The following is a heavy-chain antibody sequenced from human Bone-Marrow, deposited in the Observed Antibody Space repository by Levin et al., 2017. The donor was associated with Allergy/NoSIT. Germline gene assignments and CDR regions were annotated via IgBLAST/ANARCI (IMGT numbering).Heavy chain of an antibody. CDR3: SRDGSGWSRDT. Sequence: NSGGSLRLSCVASGFSFSPRGMTWVRQAPGKGLEWVSTITFQNHIHNADSLGGRFTTSRDNAKNSVYLQMNSLRVEDTAVYYCSRDGSGWSRDTWGQGTLVIVSA. CDR2: ITFQNHI. V-gene: IGHV3-69-1*01. CDR1: GFSFSPRG. D-gene: IGHD6-19*01. J-gene: IGHJ5*02.